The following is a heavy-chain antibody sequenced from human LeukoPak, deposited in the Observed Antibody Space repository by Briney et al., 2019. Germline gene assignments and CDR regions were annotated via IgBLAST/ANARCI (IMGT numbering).Heavy chain of an antibody. CDR1: GFTFSRYW. CDR3: ARVGSIAAAGTPDY. J-gene: IGHJ4*02. V-gene: IGHV3-74*01. CDR2: IKSDGSVT. Sequence: GGSLRLSCAASGFTFSRYWMDWVRQAPGKGLVWVSRIKSDGSVTTYADSVKGRFTTSRDNAKNSLYLQMNSLRAEDTAVYYCARVGSIAAAGTPDYWGQGTLVTVSS. D-gene: IGHD6-13*01.